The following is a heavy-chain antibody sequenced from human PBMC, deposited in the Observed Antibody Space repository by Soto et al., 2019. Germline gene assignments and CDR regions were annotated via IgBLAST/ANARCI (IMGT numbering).Heavy chain of an antibody. CDR3: VHRPQHHGSGWYGWFDP. V-gene: IGHV2-5*02. Sequence: QISLKESGPTLVQPTQTLTLTCTFSGFSLSTTGMGVGWIRQPPGKALEWLALIYWDDDKRYSPSLESRLAITKDTSKNQVVLTMTNIDPVDTATYYCVHRPQHHGSGWYGWFDPWGQGTLVTVSS. CDR2: IYWDDDK. CDR1: GFSLSTTGMG. J-gene: IGHJ5*02. D-gene: IGHD6-19*01.